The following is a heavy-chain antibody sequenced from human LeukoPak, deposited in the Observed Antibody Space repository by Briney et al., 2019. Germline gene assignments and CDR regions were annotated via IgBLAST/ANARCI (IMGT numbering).Heavy chain of an antibody. CDR2: IDGYGTTT. CDR3: ARDSGADRRYFDL. V-gene: IGHV3-74*01. J-gene: IGHJ2*01. D-gene: IGHD7-27*01. Sequence: GGSLRLNCAASGFTFNSYLRNWVRQAPGNGLVWVSRIDGYGTTTSYEDSVQGLFTISRDNAKNTLYLQMNSLRAEDTAVYYCARDSGADRRYFDLWGRGTLVTVSS. CDR1: GFTFNSYL.